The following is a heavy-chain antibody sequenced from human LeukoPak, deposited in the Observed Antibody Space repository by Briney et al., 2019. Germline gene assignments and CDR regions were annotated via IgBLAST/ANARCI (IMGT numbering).Heavy chain of an antibody. D-gene: IGHD6-19*01. CDR1: GYRFTDYY. CDR3: AREPRPRGGWFVSD. V-gene: IGHV1-2*02. Sequence: ALVKVSCKASGYRFTDYYIHWVRQAPGQGLEWMEWINPNSGGTKYAQKFQGRVTMTRDTSITTAYMEVSRLRSDDTAVYYCAREPRPRGGWFVSDWGQGTLVTVSS. CDR2: INPNSGGT. J-gene: IGHJ4*02.